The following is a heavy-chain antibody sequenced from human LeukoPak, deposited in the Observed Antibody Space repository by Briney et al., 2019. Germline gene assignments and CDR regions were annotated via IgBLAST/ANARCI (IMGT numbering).Heavy chain of an antibody. J-gene: IGHJ4*02. CDR2: IWYDGSNK. D-gene: IGHD1-1*01. Sequence: GGSLRLSCAASGFTFSSYGMHWVRQAPGKGLEWVAVIWYDGSNKYYADSVKGRFTISRDNSKSTLYLQMNSLRAEDTAVYYCARDGIGTAGFDYWGQGTLVTVSS. CDR3: ARDGIGTAGFDY. CDR1: GFTFSSYG. V-gene: IGHV3-33*01.